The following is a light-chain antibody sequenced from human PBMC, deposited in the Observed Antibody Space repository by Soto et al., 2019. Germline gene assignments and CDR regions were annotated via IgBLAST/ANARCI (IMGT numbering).Light chain of an antibody. V-gene: IGKV1-9*01. CDR2: AAS. CDR1: QDIAIY. CDR3: QQLRMYPST. J-gene: IGKJ4*01. Sequence: IQLTQSPSSLSASVGDRVTITCRASQDIAIYLAWYQQKPGEAPKLLIYAASTLYDGVPSRFSGSGSGTDFALTITSLQAEDFATYYCQQLRMYPSTFGGGTKVEIK.